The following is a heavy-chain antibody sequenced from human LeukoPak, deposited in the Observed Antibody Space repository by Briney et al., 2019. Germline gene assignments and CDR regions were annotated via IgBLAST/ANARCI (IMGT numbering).Heavy chain of an antibody. CDR3: AKEGSIAARVYAFDI. CDR2: IRYDGSNK. D-gene: IGHD6-6*01. V-gene: IGHV3-30*02. J-gene: IGHJ3*02. Sequence: GGSLRLSCAASGFTFSSYGIHWVRQAPGKGLEWVTFIRYDGSNKYYADSVKGRFTISRDNSKNTLYLQMNSLRAEDTAVYYCAKEGSIAARVYAFDIWGQGTMVTVSS. CDR1: GFTFSSYG.